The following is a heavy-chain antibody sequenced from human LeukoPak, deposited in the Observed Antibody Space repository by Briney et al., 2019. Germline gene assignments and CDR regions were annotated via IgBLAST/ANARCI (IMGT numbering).Heavy chain of an antibody. Sequence: GASVKVSCKASGDTFTSYGISWVRQAPGQGLEWMGWISAYNGNTNYAQKLQGRVTMTTDTSTSTAYMELRSLRSDDTAVYYCARAQWLVGYYYYGMDVWGQGTTVTVSS. CDR1: GDTFTSYG. V-gene: IGHV1-18*01. J-gene: IGHJ6*02. D-gene: IGHD6-19*01. CDR3: ARAQWLVGYYYYGMDV. CDR2: ISAYNGNT.